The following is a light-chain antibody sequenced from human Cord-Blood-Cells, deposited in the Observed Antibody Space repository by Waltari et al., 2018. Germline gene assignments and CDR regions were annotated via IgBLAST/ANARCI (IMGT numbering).Light chain of an antibody. V-gene: IGLV2-11*01. J-gene: IGLJ1*01. CDR3: CSYAGSYTYV. CDR2: DVS. CDR1: TSDVRGYNY. Sequence: SALTQPRAVSGSPGQSVTITCTGTTSDVRGYNYVSWYQQHPGKAPKLMIYDVSKRPSGVPDRFSGSKSGNTASLTISGLQAEDEADYYCCSYAGSYTYVFGTGTKVTVL.